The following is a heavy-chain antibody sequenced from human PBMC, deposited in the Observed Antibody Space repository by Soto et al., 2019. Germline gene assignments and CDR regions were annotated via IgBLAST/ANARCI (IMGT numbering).Heavy chain of an antibody. Sequence: VTLSLTCTVSGGSISSYYWSWIRQPPGKGLEWIGYIYYSGSTNYNPSLKSRVTISVDTSKNQFSLKLSSVTAADTAVYYCARSYDSSGYYFDYWGQGTLVTVSS. J-gene: IGHJ4*02. CDR3: ARSYDSSGYYFDY. D-gene: IGHD3-22*01. V-gene: IGHV4-59*01. CDR1: GGSISSYY. CDR2: IYYSGST.